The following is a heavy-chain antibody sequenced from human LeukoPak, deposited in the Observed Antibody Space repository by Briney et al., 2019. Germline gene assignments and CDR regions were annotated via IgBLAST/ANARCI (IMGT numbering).Heavy chain of an antibody. CDR3: ARDDCSSISCYHNWFDP. D-gene: IGHD2-2*01. J-gene: IGHJ5*02. CDR2: INQDGSEK. CDR1: GGTISSYW. Sequence: GGTLRLTCAASGGTISSYWRSWVRQAPGKGLEWVANINQDGSEKYYVDSVKGRFTISRDNAKNSLYLQMNSLRAEDTAVYYCARDDCSSISCYHNWFDPWGQGTLVTVSS. V-gene: IGHV3-7*01.